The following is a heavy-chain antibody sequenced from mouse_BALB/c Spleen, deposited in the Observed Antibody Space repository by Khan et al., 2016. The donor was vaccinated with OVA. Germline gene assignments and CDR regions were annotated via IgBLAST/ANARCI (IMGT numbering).Heavy chain of an antibody. D-gene: IGHD2-1*01. CDR3: ASYVNLYGMDY. CDR1: GFSLTTYE. J-gene: IGHJ4*01. CDR2: IWSGGRT. V-gene: IGHV2-2*02. Sequence: QVQLQQPGPGLVQPSQSLSITCTVSGFSLTTYEIHWVRQSPGKGLEWLGVIWSGGRTEYNAAFISRLSISKDNSKSQVFFKMNSLQANDTAIYYCASYVNLYGMDYWGQGTSVTVSA.